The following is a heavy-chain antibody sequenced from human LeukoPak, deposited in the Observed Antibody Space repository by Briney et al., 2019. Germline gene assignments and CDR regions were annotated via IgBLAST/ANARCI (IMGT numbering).Heavy chain of an antibody. CDR3: ARSIYGDYGFDY. V-gene: IGHV3-53*01. D-gene: IGHD4-17*01. Sequence: PGGSLRLSCAASGFTVSSNYMSWVRQAPGKGLEWVSVIYSGGSTYYADSVKGRFTISRDNSKNTLYLQMNSLRAEDTAVYYCARSIYGDYGFDYWGQGTLVTVPS. CDR1: GFTVSSNY. CDR2: IYSGGST. J-gene: IGHJ4*02.